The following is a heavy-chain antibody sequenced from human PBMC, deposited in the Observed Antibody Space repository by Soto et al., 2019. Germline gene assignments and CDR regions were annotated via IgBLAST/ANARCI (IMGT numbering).Heavy chain of an antibody. D-gene: IGHD2-8*01. CDR3: ARHPGYAVPTVYATHYFNY. V-gene: IGHV4-39*01. CDR2: IYYTGST. CDR1: GDSISSDNYY. J-gene: IGHJ4*02. Sequence: QLQLQESGPGLVKPSETLSLTCTVSGDSISSDNYYCGWIRQPPGKGLEWIGSIYYTGSTYYNPSLKSRVTMSVDTSKSQFSLKLSSVTAADTAVYYCARHPGYAVPTVYATHYFNYWGQGILVTAST.